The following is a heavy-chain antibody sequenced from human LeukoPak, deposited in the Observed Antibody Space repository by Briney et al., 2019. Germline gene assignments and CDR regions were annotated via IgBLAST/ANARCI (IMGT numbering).Heavy chain of an antibody. CDR2: ISYDGSNK. V-gene: IGHV3-30*18. D-gene: IGHD3-22*01. Sequence: GGSLRLSCAASGFTFSSYGMHWVRQAPGKGLEWVAVISYDGSNKYYADSVKGRFTTSKDNSKNTLYLQMNSLRAEDTAVYYCAKDRGDYYDSSGYYSGGFDIWGQGTMVTVSS. CDR1: GFTFSSYG. CDR3: AKDRGDYYDSSGYYSGGFDI. J-gene: IGHJ3*02.